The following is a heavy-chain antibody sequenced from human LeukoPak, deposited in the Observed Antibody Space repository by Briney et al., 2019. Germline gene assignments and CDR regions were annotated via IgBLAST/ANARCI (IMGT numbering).Heavy chain of an antibody. J-gene: IGHJ3*02. D-gene: IGHD2-2*01. CDR3: ARDRWWDIVVVPASNDAFDI. CDR1: GFTFSSYS. CDR2: ISSSSSYI. Sequence: GGSLRLSCAASGFTFSSYSMNWVRQAPGKGLEWVSSISSSSSYIYYADSVKGRFTISRDNAKNSLYLQMNSLRAEDTAVYYCARDRWWDIVVVPASNDAFDIWGQGTMDTVSS. V-gene: IGHV3-21*01.